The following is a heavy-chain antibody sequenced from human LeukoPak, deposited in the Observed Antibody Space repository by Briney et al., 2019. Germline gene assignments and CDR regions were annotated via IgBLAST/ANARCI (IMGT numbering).Heavy chain of an antibody. J-gene: IGHJ2*01. CDR1: GGSISSSSYY. Sequence: SETLSLTCTVSGGSISSSSYYWGWIRQPPGKGLEWIGSIYYSGSTYYNPSLKSRVTISVDTSKNQFSLKLSSVTAADTAVYYCASIGPDSSGYSSRYWYFDLWGRGTLVTVSS. CDR3: ASIGPDSSGYSSRYWYFDL. V-gene: IGHV4-39*07. D-gene: IGHD3-22*01. CDR2: IYYSGST.